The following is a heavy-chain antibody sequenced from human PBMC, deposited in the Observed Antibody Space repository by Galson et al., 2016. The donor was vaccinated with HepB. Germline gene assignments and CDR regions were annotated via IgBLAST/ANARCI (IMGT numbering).Heavy chain of an antibody. CDR3: TRAPTTSGYYYGMDV. Sequence: SLRLSCAASGFTFNDYSMYWVRQAPGKGLEWVSGINWNSGIIDYADSVKGRFTISRDNAKNSLSLQMNSLRAEETAFYYCTRAPTTSGYYYGMDVGGQGTTVIVS. CDR1: GFTFNDYS. V-gene: IGHV3-9*01. J-gene: IGHJ6*02. D-gene: IGHD1-26*01. CDR2: INWNSGII.